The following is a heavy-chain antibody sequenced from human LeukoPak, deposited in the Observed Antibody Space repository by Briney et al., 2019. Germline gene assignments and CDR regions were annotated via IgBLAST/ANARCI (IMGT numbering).Heavy chain of an antibody. CDR3: APRAVEMTTTKGY. CDR1: GFTFSGFA. Sequence: GGSLRLSCAASGFTFSGFAMSWVRQAPGKGLEWVSSISGVRGSTYYADSVKGRFTISRDNSKNTLYLQMNSLRAEDTAVYYCAPRAVEMTTTKGYWGQGTLVTVSS. D-gene: IGHD5-24*01. CDR2: ISGVRGST. V-gene: IGHV3-23*01. J-gene: IGHJ4*02.